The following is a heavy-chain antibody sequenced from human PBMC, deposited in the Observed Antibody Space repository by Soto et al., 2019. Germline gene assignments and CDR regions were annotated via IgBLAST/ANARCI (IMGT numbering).Heavy chain of an antibody. J-gene: IGHJ4*02. CDR1: GFTVSSNY. CDR3: ARVVRGVPDIIFDY. D-gene: IGHD6-6*01. V-gene: IGHV3-66*01. CDR2: IYSGGST. Sequence: QPGGSLRLSCAASGFTVSSNYMSWVRQAPGKGLEWVSVIYSGGSTYYADSVKGRFTISRDNSKNTLYLQMNSLRAEDTAVYYCARVVRGVPDIIFDYWGQGTLVTVSS.